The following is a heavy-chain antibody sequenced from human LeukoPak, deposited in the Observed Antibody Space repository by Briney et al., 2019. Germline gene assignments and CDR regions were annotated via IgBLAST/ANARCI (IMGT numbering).Heavy chain of an antibody. J-gene: IGHJ4*02. V-gene: IGHV3-15*01. D-gene: IGHD1-1*01. CDR2: IKSKSDGGTT. Sequence: GGSLRLSCVASVLTYANAWMGWVRQAPGKGLEWVGRIKSKSDGGTTDYAAPVKGRFTISRDDSKNTLYLQMNSLKTEDTAVYYCTTQLATTIDYWGQGTLVSVSS. CDR3: TTQLATTIDY. CDR1: VLTYANAW.